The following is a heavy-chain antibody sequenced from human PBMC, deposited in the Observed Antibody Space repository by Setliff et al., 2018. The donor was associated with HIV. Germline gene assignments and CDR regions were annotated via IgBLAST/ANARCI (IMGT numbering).Heavy chain of an antibody. CDR1: GDSIGTYS. CDR3: AKSAVQDGTVTSSNWFES. Sequence: SETLSLTCAVSGDSIGTYSWHWLRQPPGKGLEWIGYIYGSGSTGYNPSLTSRVTMSTDTPNNRFALKLTSVTAADTAVYYCAKSAVQDGTVTSSNWFESWGQGTLVTVSS. J-gene: IGHJ5*01. D-gene: IGHD1-7*01. V-gene: IGHV4-4*09. CDR2: IYGSGST.